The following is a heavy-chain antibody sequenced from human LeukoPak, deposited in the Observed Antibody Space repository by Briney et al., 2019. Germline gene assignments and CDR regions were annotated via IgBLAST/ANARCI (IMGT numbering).Heavy chain of an antibody. J-gene: IGHJ6*03. V-gene: IGHV3-7*01. Sequence: PGGSLRLSWTASGFTFSTYWMSWVRQAPGKGLEWVANIRQDGSEQYYGDAVEGRFTISRDNAKNSPFLQMNSLRAEDTAVYYCARVAVIYYYYMEVWGKGTTVTVSS. D-gene: IGHD2/OR15-2a*01. CDR2: IRQDGSEQ. CDR1: GFTFSTYW. CDR3: ARVAVIYYYYMEV.